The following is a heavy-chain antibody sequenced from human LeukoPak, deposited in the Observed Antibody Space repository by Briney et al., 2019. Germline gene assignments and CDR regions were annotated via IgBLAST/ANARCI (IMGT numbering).Heavy chain of an antibody. Sequence: SETLSLTCTVSGYSISSGYYWGWIRQPPGKGLEWIGSIYYSGSTYYNPSLKSRVTISVDTSKNQFSLKLSSVTAADTAVYYCARDLGYSYGPVDYWGQGTLVTVSS. CDR1: GYSISSGYY. V-gene: IGHV4-38-2*02. D-gene: IGHD5-18*01. CDR2: IYYSGST. CDR3: ARDLGYSYGPVDY. J-gene: IGHJ4*02.